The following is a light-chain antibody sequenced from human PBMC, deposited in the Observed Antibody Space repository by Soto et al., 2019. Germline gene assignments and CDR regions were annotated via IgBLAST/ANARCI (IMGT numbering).Light chain of an antibody. Sequence: QAVLTQPPSASGSPGQSVTISCTGTSSDVGGYNYVSWYQQHPGKAPKLMIYEVNKRPSGVPDRFSGSKSGNTASLTVSGLQAEDEAAYYCSSHSGSNLVVFGGGTKLTVL. CDR3: SSHSGSNLVV. J-gene: IGLJ2*01. CDR2: EVN. CDR1: SSDVGGYNY. V-gene: IGLV2-8*01.